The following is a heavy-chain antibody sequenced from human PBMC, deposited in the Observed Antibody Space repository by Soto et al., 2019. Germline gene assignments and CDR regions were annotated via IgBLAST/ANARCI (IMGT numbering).Heavy chain of an antibody. CDR3: ARILYSNTFYYYYMDV. CDR1: GFTVSSNY. V-gene: IGHV3-53*04. CDR2: IYSGGTT. D-gene: IGHD6-13*01. Sequence: GGSLRLSCAASGFTVSSNYMSWVRQAPGKGLEWVSVIYSGGTTYYADSVKGRFTISRHDSRNTLHLQMNSLRAEDTAVYFCARILYSNTFYYYYMDVWGKGTTVTVSS. J-gene: IGHJ6*03.